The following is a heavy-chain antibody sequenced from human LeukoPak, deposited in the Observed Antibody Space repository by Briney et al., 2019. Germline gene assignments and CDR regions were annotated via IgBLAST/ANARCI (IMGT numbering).Heavy chain of an antibody. J-gene: IGHJ5*02. D-gene: IGHD6-13*01. CDR3: ARDLAAAGTWRHWNWFDP. V-gene: IGHV4-61*01. CDR1: GASITSSNYY. Sequence: SETLSLTCTVSGASITSSNYYWLWLRQPPGKGLEWIGYIYYSGSTNYNPSLKSRVTISVDTSKNQFSLKLSSVTAADTAVYYCARDLAAAGTWRHWNWFDPWGQGTLVTVSS. CDR2: IYYSGST.